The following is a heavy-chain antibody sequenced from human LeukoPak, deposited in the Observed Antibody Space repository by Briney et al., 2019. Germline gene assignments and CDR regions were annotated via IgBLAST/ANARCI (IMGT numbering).Heavy chain of an antibody. D-gene: IGHD5-18*01. CDR2: ISSSSSYI. V-gene: IGHV3-21*01. Sequence: GGSLRLSCAASGFTFSSYSMNWVRQAPGKGLEWVSSISSSSSYIYYADSVKGRFTISRDNAKNSLYLQMNSLRAEDTAVYYCARDLRTEQLWLGPIDYWGQGTLVTVSS. CDR3: ARDLRTEQLWLGPIDY. J-gene: IGHJ4*02. CDR1: GFTFSSYS.